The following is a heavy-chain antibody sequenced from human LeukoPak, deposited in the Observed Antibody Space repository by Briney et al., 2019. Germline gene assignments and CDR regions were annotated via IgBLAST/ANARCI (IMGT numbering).Heavy chain of an antibody. CDR1: GFTVSSNY. D-gene: IGHD3-10*01. CDR2: IYSGGST. V-gene: IGHV3-53*01. Sequence: GGSLRLSCAASGFTVSSNYMSWVRQAPGKGLEWVSVIYSGGSTYYADSVKGRFTISRDNARNSLSLQMNSLRAEDTALYYCASSGAARSSSSHWGQGTLVTVSS. CDR3: ASSGAARSSSSH. J-gene: IGHJ4*02.